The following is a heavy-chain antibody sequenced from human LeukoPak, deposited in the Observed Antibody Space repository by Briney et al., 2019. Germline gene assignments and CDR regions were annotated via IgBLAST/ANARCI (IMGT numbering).Heavy chain of an antibody. CDR3: ARASYYDILTGYFWGAISGSDI. Sequence: GGSLRLSCAASGFTFSSYWMSWVRQAPGKGLEWVANIKQDESEKYYVDSVKGRFTISRDNAKNSLYLQMNNLRAEDTAVYYCARASYYDILTGYFWGAISGSDIWGQGTMVTVSS. J-gene: IGHJ3*02. D-gene: IGHD3-9*01. CDR1: GFTFSSYW. CDR2: IKQDESEK. V-gene: IGHV3-7*01.